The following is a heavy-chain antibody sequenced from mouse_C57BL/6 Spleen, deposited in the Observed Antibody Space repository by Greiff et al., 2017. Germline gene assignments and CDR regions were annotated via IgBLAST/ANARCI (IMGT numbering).Heavy chain of an antibody. Sequence: QVQLQQPGAELVRPGSSVKLSCKASGYTFTSYWMGWVKQRPGQGLEWIGNIYPSDGETHSNQKFKDKATLTVDKSSSTAYMQISSLTSEDSAFYYCASPYYYGGSYGYFDVWGTGTTVTVSS. CDR2: IYPSDGET. J-gene: IGHJ1*03. CDR3: ASPYYYGGSYGYFDV. D-gene: IGHD1-1*01. V-gene: IGHV1-61*01. CDR1: GYTFTSYW.